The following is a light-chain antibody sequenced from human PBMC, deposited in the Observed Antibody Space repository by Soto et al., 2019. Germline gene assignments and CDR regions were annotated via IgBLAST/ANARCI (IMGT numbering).Light chain of an antibody. CDR1: QSVLYSSNNKNY. CDR3: QQYYSTPPT. J-gene: IGKJ1*01. V-gene: IGKV4-1*01. CDR2: WAS. Sequence: IVMTQSPDSLALSLGERATINCKSSQSVLYSSNNKNYLAWYQQKPGQPPKLLIYWASTRESGVPDRFSGSGSGTEFTLTISSLQAEDVAVYYGQQYYSTPPTFGQGTKVEIK.